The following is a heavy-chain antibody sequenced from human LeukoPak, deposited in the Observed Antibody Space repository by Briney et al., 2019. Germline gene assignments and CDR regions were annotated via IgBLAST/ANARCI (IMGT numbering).Heavy chain of an antibody. CDR3: ARDFPSSGWYHPFDY. CDR1: GYTFTAYY. D-gene: IGHD6-19*01. Sequence: ASVKVSCKASGYTFTAYYMHWVRQAPGQGLEWMGWINPNSGGTNYAQNFQGRVTMTRDTSISTVYMELSRLRSDDTAVYYCARDFPSSGWYHPFDYWGQGILVTVSS. V-gene: IGHV1-2*02. CDR2: INPNSGGT. J-gene: IGHJ4*02.